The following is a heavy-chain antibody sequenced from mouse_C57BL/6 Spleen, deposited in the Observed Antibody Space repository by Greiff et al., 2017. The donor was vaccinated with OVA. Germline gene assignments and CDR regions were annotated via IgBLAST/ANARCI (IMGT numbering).Heavy chain of an antibody. J-gene: IGHJ4*01. CDR1: GYTFTEYT. CDR2: FYPGSGSI. D-gene: IGHD2-2*01. Sequence: VQLQQSGAELVKPGASVKLSCKASGYTFTEYTIHWVKQRSGQGLEWIGWFYPGSGSIKYNEKFKDKATLTADKSSSTVSMELSRLTSEDSAVLICARHADPLWLRRWERLAMDYWGQGTSVTVSS. CDR3: ARHADPLWLRRWERLAMDY. V-gene: IGHV1-62-2*01.